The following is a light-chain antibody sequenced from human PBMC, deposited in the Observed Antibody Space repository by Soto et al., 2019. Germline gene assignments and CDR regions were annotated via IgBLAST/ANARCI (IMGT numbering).Light chain of an antibody. J-gene: IGLJ1*01. Sequence: QSVLTPPPSVSGAPGQRATISCTGRSSNIGAGFDVHWYQQLPGTAPNLLIYGTSNRPTGVPDRFSGSRSGTSASLAITGLQAEDEADYYCQSYDSSLTGSKVFRSATKVTVL. CDR1: SSNIGAGFD. CDR3: QSYDSSLTGSKV. V-gene: IGLV1-40*01. CDR2: GTS.